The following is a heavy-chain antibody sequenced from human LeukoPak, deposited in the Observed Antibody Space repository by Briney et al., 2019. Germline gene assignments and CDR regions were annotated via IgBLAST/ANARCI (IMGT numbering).Heavy chain of an antibody. D-gene: IGHD5-24*01. V-gene: IGHV1-24*01. Sequence: ASVKVSCKVSGYTLTELSVHWVRQAPGKGLEWMGGFDPEDGETIYAQKFQGRVTMTEDTSTDTAYMELGSLRSEDTAVYYCARAVEMATGFDYWGQGTLVTVSS. J-gene: IGHJ4*02. CDR3: ARAVEMATGFDY. CDR2: FDPEDGET. CDR1: GYTLTELS.